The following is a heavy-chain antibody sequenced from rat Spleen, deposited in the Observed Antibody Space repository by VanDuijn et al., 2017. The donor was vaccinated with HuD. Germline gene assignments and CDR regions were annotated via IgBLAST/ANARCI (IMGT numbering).Heavy chain of an antibody. CDR2: ISYDGSST. CDR3: AREAGIPFHYFDY. V-gene: IGHV5-7*01. J-gene: IGHJ2*01. Sequence: EVQLVESGGGLVQPGGSLKLSCAASGFTFSDYNMAWVRPAPKKGLEWVASISYDGSSTYYRDSVKGRFTMSRGNEKGALCLQMDSLRSEDTATYYCAREAGIPFHYFDYWGQGVKVTVSS. D-gene: IGHD1-4*01. CDR1: GFTFSDYN.